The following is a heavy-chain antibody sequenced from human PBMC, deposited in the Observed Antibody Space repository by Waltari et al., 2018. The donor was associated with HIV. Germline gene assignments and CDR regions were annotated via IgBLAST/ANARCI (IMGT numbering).Heavy chain of an antibody. J-gene: IGHJ4*02. CDR3: ARVKASYYDGSGFYFLDY. CDR2: VHGSGST. CDR1: GGPTSGSS. Sequence: QVQLQESGPGLVKPSETLSLICSVSGGPTSGSSWTLIRQPPGKGLEWIGYVHGSGSTKYNPSLQSRVTISIDTSKNQVSLALNSVTAADTAVYFCARVKASYYDGSGFYFLDYWGQGTLVTVSS. D-gene: IGHD3-22*01. V-gene: IGHV4-59*01.